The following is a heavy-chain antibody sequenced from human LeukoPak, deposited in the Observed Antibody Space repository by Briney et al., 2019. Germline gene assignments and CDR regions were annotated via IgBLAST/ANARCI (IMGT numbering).Heavy chain of an antibody. D-gene: IGHD6-19*01. Sequence: GAAVKVSCKASGYTFTSYGISGVRQAPGQGLEWMGWISAYNGNTNYAQKLQGRVTMTTDTSTSTAYMELRSLRSDDTAVYYCAREYSSGWYRDYYYYMDVWGKWTTVTVSS. CDR2: ISAYNGNT. V-gene: IGHV1-18*01. CDR1: GYTFTSYG. J-gene: IGHJ6*03. CDR3: AREYSSGWYRDYYYYMDV.